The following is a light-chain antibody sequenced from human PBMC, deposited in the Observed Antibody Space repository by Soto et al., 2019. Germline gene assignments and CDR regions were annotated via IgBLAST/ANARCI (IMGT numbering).Light chain of an antibody. CDR1: KLGDKY. CDR3: QAWDSSTAV. CDR2: QDT. Sequence: SYELTQPPSVSVSPGQTASITCSGDKLGDKYACWYHQQPGQSPVLVIYQDTKRPSGIPERFSGSKSGNTATLTISGTQAMDEADYYCQAWDSSTAVFGGGTKLTVL. J-gene: IGLJ2*01. V-gene: IGLV3-1*01.